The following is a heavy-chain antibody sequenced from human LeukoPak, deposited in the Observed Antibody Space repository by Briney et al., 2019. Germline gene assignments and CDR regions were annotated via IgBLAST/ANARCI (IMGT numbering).Heavy chain of an antibody. V-gene: IGHV3-33*01. CDR2: IWYDGSNK. CDR3: AREKGAFDI. Sequence: GGSLRLSCAASGFSFSSYGMHWVRQAPGKGLEWVAVIWYDGSNKYYADSVKGRFTISRDNSKNTLYLQMNSLRAEDTAVYYCAREKGAFDIWGQGTVVTVSS. J-gene: IGHJ3*02. CDR1: GFSFSSYG.